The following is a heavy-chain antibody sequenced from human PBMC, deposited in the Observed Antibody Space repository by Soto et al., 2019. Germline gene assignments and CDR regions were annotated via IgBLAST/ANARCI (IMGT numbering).Heavy chain of an antibody. Sequence: QVQLVEAGGGVVQPGRSLRLSCGASGLTFSSYAMHWVRQAPGKGLEWVAVISTDGSKKYYADSVKGRFTISRDDSKSTLYLQMNSLRTEDTAVYYCAKDRSSTWSFDYWGQGTLVTASS. CDR2: ISTDGSKK. V-gene: IGHV3-30*18. CDR3: AKDRSSTWSFDY. D-gene: IGHD2-2*01. CDR1: GLTFSSYA. J-gene: IGHJ4*02.